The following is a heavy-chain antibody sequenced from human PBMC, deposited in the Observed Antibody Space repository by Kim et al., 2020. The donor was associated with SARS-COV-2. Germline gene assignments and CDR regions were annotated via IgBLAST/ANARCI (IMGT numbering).Heavy chain of an antibody. CDR1: GFTFSTYA. V-gene: IGHV3-23*01. D-gene: IGHD2-2*01. Sequence: GGSLRLSCVASGFTFSTYAMNWVRQAPGKGLEWVSVISISGGDTYYADSVKGRFTISRDNSKNTLYLQMNSLRADDTAIYYCAKVRRGYCSTTTCHEFDYWGQGALVTVSS. CDR3: AKVRRGYCSTTTCHEFDY. J-gene: IGHJ4*02. CDR2: ISISGGDT.